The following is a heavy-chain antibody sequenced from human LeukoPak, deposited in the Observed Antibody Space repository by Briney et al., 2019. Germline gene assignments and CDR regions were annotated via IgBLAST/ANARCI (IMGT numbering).Heavy chain of an antibody. V-gene: IGHV3-11*01. D-gene: IGHD5-12*01. CDR1: GFTFSDEY. CDR3: AKDSVFVDIVATIGWMYDY. CDR2: VSNSGSSI. J-gene: IGHJ4*02. Sequence: GGSLRLSCTASGFTFSDEYMSWIRQAPGKGLEWISCVSNSGSSIYYADSVKGRFSISRDNVKNSLYLQMNSLRVEDTAVYYCAKDSVFVDIVATIGWMYDYWGQGTLVTVSS.